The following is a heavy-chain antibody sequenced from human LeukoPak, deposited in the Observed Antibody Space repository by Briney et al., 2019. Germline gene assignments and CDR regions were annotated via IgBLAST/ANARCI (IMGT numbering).Heavy chain of an antibody. CDR1: GGSFSGYY. Sequence: ETLSLTCAVYGGSFSGYYWSWIRQPPGKGLEWVSAISGSGGSTYYADSVKGRFTISRDNSKNTLYLQMNSLRAEDTAVYYCAKDQATWRLGELSLFDYWGQGTLVTVSS. V-gene: IGHV3-23*01. J-gene: IGHJ4*02. D-gene: IGHD3-16*02. CDR3: AKDQATWRLGELSLFDY. CDR2: ISGSGGST.